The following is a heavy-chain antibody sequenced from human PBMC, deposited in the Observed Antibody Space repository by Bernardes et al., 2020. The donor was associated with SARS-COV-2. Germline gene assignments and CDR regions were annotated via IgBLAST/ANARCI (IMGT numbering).Heavy chain of an antibody. J-gene: IGHJ6*02. V-gene: IGHV4-34*01. Sequence: SETLSLTCAVYGGSFSGYYWSWIRQPPGKGLEWIGEINHSGSTNYNPSLKSRVTISVDTSKNQFSLKLSSVTAADTAVYYCARGLIPRITIFGVVIRDPARSYSMDVWGQGTTVTVSS. CDR2: INHSGST. CDR1: GGSFSGYY. D-gene: IGHD3-3*01. CDR3: ARGLIPRITIFGVVIRDPARSYSMDV.